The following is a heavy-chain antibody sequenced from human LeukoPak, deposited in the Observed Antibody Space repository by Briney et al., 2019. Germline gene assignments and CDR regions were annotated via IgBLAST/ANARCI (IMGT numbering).Heavy chain of an antibody. CDR1: GFTFSDYY. CDR2: ISSSGSTI. Sequence: GGSLRLSCAASGFTFSDYYMSWIRQAPGKGLEWASYISSSGSTIYYAESVKGRFTISRDNAKNSLYLQMNSLRAEDTAVYYCATSLSGYYQDAFDIWGQGTMVTVSS. J-gene: IGHJ3*02. V-gene: IGHV3-11*01. CDR3: ATSLSGYYQDAFDI. D-gene: IGHD3-22*01.